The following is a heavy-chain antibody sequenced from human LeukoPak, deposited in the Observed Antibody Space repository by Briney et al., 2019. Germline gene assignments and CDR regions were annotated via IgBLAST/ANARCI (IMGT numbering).Heavy chain of an antibody. CDR1: EFTFSGYW. J-gene: IGHJ4*02. CDR2: INQDGSEK. CDR3: ARDGFVGAAGY. D-gene: IGHD6-13*01. V-gene: IGHV3-7*01. Sequence: GGSLRLSCAASEFTFSGYWMNWVRQAPGKGPEWVANINQDGSEKHYVDSVKGRFTISRDNAKNSLFLQMTSLRVEDTAVFYCARDGFVGAAGYWGQGTLVTVSS.